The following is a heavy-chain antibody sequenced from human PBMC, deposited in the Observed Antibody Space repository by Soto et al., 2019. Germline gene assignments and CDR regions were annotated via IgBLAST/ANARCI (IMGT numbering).Heavy chain of an antibody. CDR2: ISYDGSNK. D-gene: IGHD6-19*01. CDR1: GFTFSSYA. J-gene: IGHJ4*02. V-gene: IGHV3-30-3*01. Sequence: GGSLRLSCAASGFTFSSYAMHWVRQAPGKGLEWVAVISYDGSNKYYADSVKGRFTISRDNSKNTLYLQMNSLRAEDTAVYYCARGPVAGHFDYWGQGTMVTVSS. CDR3: ARGPVAGHFDY.